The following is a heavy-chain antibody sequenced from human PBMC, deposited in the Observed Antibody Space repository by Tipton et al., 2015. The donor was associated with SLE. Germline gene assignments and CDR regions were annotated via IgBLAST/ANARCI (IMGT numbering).Heavy chain of an antibody. V-gene: IGHV1-69*04. CDR3: VRGREWFDP. J-gene: IGHJ5*02. D-gene: IGHD1-26*01. Sequence: QSGAEVKKPGSSVKVSCKAFGSTFIDYTITWVRQAPGQRLEWMGGIVSVLDIVKYSQKFQGRLTISADKATSTAFMDLTSLRSDDTAVYYCVRGREWFDPWGQGTLISVSS. CDR2: IVSVLDIV. CDR1: GSTFIDYT.